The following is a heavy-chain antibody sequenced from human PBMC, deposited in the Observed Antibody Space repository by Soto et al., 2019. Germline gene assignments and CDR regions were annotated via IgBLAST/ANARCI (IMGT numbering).Heavy chain of an antibody. D-gene: IGHD2-15*01. Sequence: EVHLLESGGGLVHPGGSLRLSCAASGFTFNNYVMSWVRQAPGKGLEWVSGISSTGGGTYYADPVKGRFTISRDNSKNTLYLQMNNLRAGDTALYYCAKGHDIVVVPTVDYWGQGTLVTVSS. CDR3: AKGHDIVVVPTVDY. V-gene: IGHV3-23*01. J-gene: IGHJ4*02. CDR1: GFTFNNYV. CDR2: ISSTGGGT.